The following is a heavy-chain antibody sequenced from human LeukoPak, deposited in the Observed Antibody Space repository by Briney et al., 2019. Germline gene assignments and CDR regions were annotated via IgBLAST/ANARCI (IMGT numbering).Heavy chain of an antibody. V-gene: IGHV1-18*01. Sequence: GASVKDFCKASGYTFTSYGISWVRQAPGQGLEGMGLISAYSGNTNFAQKLQGRVTMTTDTSTSTAYMELRSLRSDDTAVYFCARGADTGSYGSLVYFDYWGQGTLVTVSS. CDR2: ISAYSGNT. D-gene: IGHD3-16*01. CDR3: ARGADTGSYGSLVYFDY. CDR1: GYTFTSYG. J-gene: IGHJ4*02.